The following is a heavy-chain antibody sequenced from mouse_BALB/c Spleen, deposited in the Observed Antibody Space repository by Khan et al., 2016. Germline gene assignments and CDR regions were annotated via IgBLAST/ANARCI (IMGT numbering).Heavy chain of an antibody. CDR3: AQIARWDGAF. Sequence: QVTLKESGPGILQPSQTLSLTCSFSGFSLNTYGIGVGWIRQPSGKGLEWLAHIWWNDNNSYNTALKSRPSISKDTSNNQVFLKIASVDTADTATYYCAQIARWDGAFWGQGTLVTVSA. CDR2: IWWNDNN. J-gene: IGHJ3*01. V-gene: IGHV8-11*01. CDR1: GFSLNTYGIG. D-gene: IGHD4-1*01.